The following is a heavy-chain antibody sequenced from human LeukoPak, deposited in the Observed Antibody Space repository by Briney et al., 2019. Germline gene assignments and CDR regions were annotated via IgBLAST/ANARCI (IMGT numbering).Heavy chain of an antibody. D-gene: IGHD5-18*01. Sequence: GGSLRLFCAASGFTFSSYSMNWVRQDPGKGLELVANIKQEGSEKYYVDSVKGRFTISRDNAKNSLYLQMNSLRAEDTAVYYCARVGAGYSAFDIWGQGTMVTVSS. J-gene: IGHJ3*02. CDR2: IKQEGSEK. V-gene: IGHV3-7*01. CDR3: ARVGAGYSAFDI. CDR1: GFTFSSYS.